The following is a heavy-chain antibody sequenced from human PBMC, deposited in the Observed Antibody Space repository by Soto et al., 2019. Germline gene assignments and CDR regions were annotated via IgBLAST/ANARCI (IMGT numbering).Heavy chain of an antibody. J-gene: IGHJ4*02. CDR2: VFDSGKT. V-gene: IGHV4-31*02. Sequence: QVQLQESGPGLVKPSQTLSLTCSVSGGSITSGGYSWTWIRHRPGKALQWIGYVFDSGKTYYNPSLKGRLTISVDTAKNLFSLELSSVTAADTAVYFCARGSGYYRNFDSWGQGTLVSVSS. CDR1: GGSITSGGYS. D-gene: IGHD3-3*01. CDR3: ARGSGYYRNFDS.